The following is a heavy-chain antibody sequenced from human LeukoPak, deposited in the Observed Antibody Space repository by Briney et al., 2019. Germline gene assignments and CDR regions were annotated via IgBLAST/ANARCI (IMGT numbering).Heavy chain of an antibody. Sequence: PSETLSLTCNVFNDSISSGDYYWSWIRQPPGKGLEWIGYIYYSGSAYYNPSLKSRLTISVDTSKNQFSLEVSSVTAADTAVYYCARVDDGGYGKFDPWGQGTLVTVSS. CDR1: NDSISSGDYY. CDR3: ARVDDGGYGKFDP. CDR2: IYYSGSA. V-gene: IGHV4-31*03. D-gene: IGHD5-12*01. J-gene: IGHJ5*02.